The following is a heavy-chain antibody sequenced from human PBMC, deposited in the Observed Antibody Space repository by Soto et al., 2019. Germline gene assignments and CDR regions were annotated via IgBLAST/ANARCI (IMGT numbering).Heavy chain of an antibody. J-gene: IGHJ4*02. CDR3: ATYGQHLMDS. CDR1: GFTFRNFA. CDR2: IGSGGDGI. D-gene: IGHD4-17*01. V-gene: IGHV3-23*01. Sequence: EVQLLESGGGLVQPGGSLRLSCAASGFTFRNFAMKWVRQAPGKGLQWVSVIGSGGDGIHYADSVKGRFTISRDNSKNTVNLQMNSLRAEDTAVYYCATYGQHLMDSWGQGTLVTVPS.